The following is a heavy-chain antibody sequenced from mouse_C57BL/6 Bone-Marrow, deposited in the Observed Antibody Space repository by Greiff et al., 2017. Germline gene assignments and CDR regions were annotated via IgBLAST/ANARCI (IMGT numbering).Heavy chain of an antibody. CDR1: GYTFTSYW. D-gene: IGHD1-3*01. Sequence: QVHVKQPGAELVMPGASVKLSCKASGYTFTSYWMHWVKQRPGQGLEWIGEIDPSDSYTNYNQKFKGKSTLTVDKSSSTAYMQLSSLTSEDSAVYYCANYKNWGQGTLVTVSA. CDR3: ANYKN. V-gene: IGHV1-69*01. CDR2: IDPSDSYT. J-gene: IGHJ3*01.